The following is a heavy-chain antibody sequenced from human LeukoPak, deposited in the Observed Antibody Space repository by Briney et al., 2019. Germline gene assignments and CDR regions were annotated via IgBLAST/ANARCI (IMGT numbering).Heavy chain of an antibody. CDR1: GFTFSSYA. D-gene: IGHD2-2*01. J-gene: IGHJ3*02. CDR2: ISGSGGST. Sequence: GGSLRLSCAASGFTFSSYAMSWVRQAPGKGLEWVSAISGSGGSTYYADSVKGRFTISRDNSKNTLYLQMNNLRAEDTAVYYCAKDSIIVVVPAAIRGGAFDIWGQGTMVTVSS. CDR3: AKDSIIVVVPAAIRGGAFDI. V-gene: IGHV3-23*01.